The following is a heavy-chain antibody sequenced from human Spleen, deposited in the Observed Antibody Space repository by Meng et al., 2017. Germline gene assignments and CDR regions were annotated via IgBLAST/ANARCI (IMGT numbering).Heavy chain of an antibody. J-gene: IGHJ4*01. CDR3: ARDPTGVGYFDY. CDR2: VIAGSGQT. Sequence: QMQLVQSGAEVKKTGSSVRISCKASGYTFTTYTIQWARQAPGQSLEWMGWVIAGSGQTRYSQKLQGRVAITRDTSASTVYMDLSSLISEDTAVYYCARDPTGVGYFDYWGHGSLVTVSS. D-gene: IGHD3-22*01. CDR1: GYTFTTYT. V-gene: IGHV1-3*01.